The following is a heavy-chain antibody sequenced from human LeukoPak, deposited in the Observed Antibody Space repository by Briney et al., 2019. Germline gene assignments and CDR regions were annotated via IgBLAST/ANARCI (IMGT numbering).Heavy chain of an antibody. J-gene: IGHJ3*02. D-gene: IGHD1-14*01. CDR3: ARERPAYRNYPYDAFDI. CDR1: GGSISSYY. Sequence: PSETLSLTCTVSGGSISSYYWSWIRQPAGKGLEWIGRIYTSGSTNYNPSLKSRVTMSVDTSKNQFSLKLSSVTAADTAVYYCARERPAYRNYPYDAFDIWGQGTMVTVSS. CDR2: IYTSGST. V-gene: IGHV4-4*07.